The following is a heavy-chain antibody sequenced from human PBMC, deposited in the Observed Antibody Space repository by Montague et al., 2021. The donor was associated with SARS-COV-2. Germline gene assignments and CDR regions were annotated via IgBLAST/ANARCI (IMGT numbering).Heavy chain of an antibody. J-gene: IGHJ4*02. D-gene: IGHD4-23*01. CDR2: INYSGTT. V-gene: IGHV4-34*01. CDR1: GESFSGYY. CDR3: TRWDPQIRTLFGFRGKSANAD. Sequence: SETLSLTCAVYGESFSGYYWTWIRQSPGRGLEWIAEINYSGTTNYNWSLKSRVTISVDTSTDQFSLTLSSVTVADTAVSYCTRWDPQIRTLFGFRGKSANADWGQGTQVTVSS.